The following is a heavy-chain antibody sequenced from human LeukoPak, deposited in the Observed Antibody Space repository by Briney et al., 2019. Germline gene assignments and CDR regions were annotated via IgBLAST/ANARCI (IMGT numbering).Heavy chain of an antibody. CDR1: GASISGSSYY. D-gene: IGHD6-6*01. Sequence: SETLSLTCTVSGASISGSSYYWSWIRQPPGQGLEWIGTIHSSGNTYYNPSLKSRVTISVDTSKNQFSLKLSSVTAADTAVYYCARGVARSSKFHFSYYFDYWGQGTLVTVSS. CDR2: IHSSGNT. CDR3: ARGVARSSKFHFSYYFDY. J-gene: IGHJ4*02. V-gene: IGHV4-39*07.